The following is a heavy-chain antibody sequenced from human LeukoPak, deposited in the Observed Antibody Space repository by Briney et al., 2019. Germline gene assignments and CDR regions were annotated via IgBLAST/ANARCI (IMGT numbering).Heavy chain of an antibody. Sequence: GSSVKVSCKASGGTFSSYAISWVRQAPGQGLEWMGRIIPIFGIANCAQKFQGRVTITADKSTSTAYMELSSLRSEDTAVYYCARSQFHYYDSSGYTPLPLWYWGQGTLVTVSS. CDR1: GGTFSSYA. CDR3: ARSQFHYYDSSGYTPLPLWY. J-gene: IGHJ4*02. CDR2: IIPIFGIA. V-gene: IGHV1-69*04. D-gene: IGHD3-22*01.